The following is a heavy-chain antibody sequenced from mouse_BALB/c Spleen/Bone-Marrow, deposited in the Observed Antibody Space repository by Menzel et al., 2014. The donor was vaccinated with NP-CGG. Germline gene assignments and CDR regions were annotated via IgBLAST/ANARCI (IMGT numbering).Heavy chain of an antibody. CDR1: GFTFSSYA. CDR3: ASPLYYGLHYYAMDY. CDR2: ISSGGGT. J-gene: IGHJ4*01. V-gene: IGHV5-6-5*01. D-gene: IGHD1-2*01. Sequence: VQLKESGGGLVKPGGSLKLSCAASGFTFSSYAMSWVRQTPEKRLEWVASISSGGGTYYPDSVKGRFTISRDNARNILYLQMSSLRSEDTAMYYCASPLYYGLHYYAMDYWGQGTSVTVSS.